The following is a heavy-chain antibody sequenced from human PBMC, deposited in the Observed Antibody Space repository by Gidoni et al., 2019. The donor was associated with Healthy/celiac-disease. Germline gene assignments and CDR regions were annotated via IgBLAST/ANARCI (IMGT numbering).Heavy chain of an antibody. CDR2: INHSGST. CDR1: GGSFSGYY. Sequence: QVQLQQWGAGLLKPSETLSLTCAVYGGSFSGYYWCWTSQPPGKGLEGFGEINHSGSTNYNPSLKSRVTISVDTTKNHFSLKQSSVAAANTAVYYCAWSRRGDVLHYWGQGTLVTVSS. V-gene: IGHV4-34*01. D-gene: IGHD2-21*02. CDR3: AWSRRGDVLHY. J-gene: IGHJ4*02.